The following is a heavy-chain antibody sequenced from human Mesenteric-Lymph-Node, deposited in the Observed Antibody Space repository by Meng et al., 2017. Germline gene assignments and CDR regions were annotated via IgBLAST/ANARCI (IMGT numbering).Heavy chain of an antibody. CDR1: GGSFSGYY. D-gene: IGHD4-17*01. J-gene: IGHJ4*02. CDR2: IYHSGRT. CDR3: TTLYGDSIS. Sequence: QVQLQGSGPGLVKPSQTLSLTCTVSGGSFSGYYWSWIRQPPGKGLEWIGEIYHSGRTNYNPSVKSRVSMSVDKSQNHFSLRLSSVTAADTAVYYCTTLYGDSISWGQGTLVTVSS. V-gene: IGHV4-34*09.